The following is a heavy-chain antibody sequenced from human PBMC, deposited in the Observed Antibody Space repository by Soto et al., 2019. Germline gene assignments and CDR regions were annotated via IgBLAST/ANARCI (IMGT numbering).Heavy chain of an antibody. CDR2: IYYSGST. V-gene: IGHV4-30-4*01. Sequence: LSLTCTVSGGSISSGDYYWSWIRQPPGKGLEWIGYIYYSGSTYYNPSLKSRVTISVDTSKNQFSLKPSSVTAADTAVYYCARARRYDSSGDQDAFDIWGQGTMVTVSS. D-gene: IGHD3-22*01. J-gene: IGHJ3*02. CDR1: GGSISSGDYY. CDR3: ARARRYDSSGDQDAFDI.